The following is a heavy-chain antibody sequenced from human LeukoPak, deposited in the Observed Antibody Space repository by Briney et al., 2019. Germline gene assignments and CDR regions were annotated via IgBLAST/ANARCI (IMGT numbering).Heavy chain of an antibody. V-gene: IGHV4-59*01. Sequence: SETLSLTCTVSSDSISNYYWSWIRQPPGKGLEWIGNIYYSGSTNYNPSLKSRVTISVVTSKNQFSLRLSSVTAADTAVYYCARDGLGGETSGIDYWGQGILVTVSS. CDR3: ARDGLGGETSGIDY. J-gene: IGHJ4*02. CDR1: SDSISNYY. D-gene: IGHD5-12*01. CDR2: IYYSGST.